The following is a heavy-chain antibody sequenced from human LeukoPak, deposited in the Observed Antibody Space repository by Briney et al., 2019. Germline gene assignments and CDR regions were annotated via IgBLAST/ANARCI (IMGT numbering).Heavy chain of an antibody. CDR2: IYYSGTT. Sequence: PSETLSLTCTVSGGSISSNYWSWIRQPPGKGLEWIGIYYSGTTNYNPSLKSRVTISIDTSKKQFSLKLCSVTAADTAVYYCARHNRASSTDWFDPWGQGTLVTVSA. CDR3: ARHNRASSTDWFDP. CDR1: GGSISSNY. J-gene: IGHJ5*02. V-gene: IGHV4-59*08. D-gene: IGHD1-14*01.